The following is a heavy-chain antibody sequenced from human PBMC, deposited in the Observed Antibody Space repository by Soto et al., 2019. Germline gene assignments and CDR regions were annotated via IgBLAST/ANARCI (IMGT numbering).Heavy chain of an antibody. Sequence: PGESLKISCKGSGYSFTSYWIGWVRQMPGKGLEWMGIIYPGDSDTRYSPSFQGQVTISADKSISTAYLQWSSLKASDTAMYYCARDNCISTSCYGMDVWGQGTTVTVSS. CDR1: GYSFTSYW. CDR2: IYPGDSDT. CDR3: ARDNCISTSCYGMDV. V-gene: IGHV5-51*01. J-gene: IGHJ6*02. D-gene: IGHD2-2*01.